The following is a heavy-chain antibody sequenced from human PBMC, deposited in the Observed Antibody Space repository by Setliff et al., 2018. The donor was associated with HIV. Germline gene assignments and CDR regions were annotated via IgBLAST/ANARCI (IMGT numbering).Heavy chain of an antibody. V-gene: IGHV4-38-2*01. CDR2: IYHSGST. CDR1: GHSISSGYY. Sequence: PSETLSLTCAVSGHSISSGYYWGWIRQPPGKGLEWIGSIYHSGSTYYNPSLESRLMMSIDPSKNQFSLNLRSVTVADTAVYYCARGRYYREISDSLFDFWGQGTLVTVSS. J-gene: IGHJ4*02. CDR3: ARGRYYREISDSLFDF. D-gene: IGHD3-16*01.